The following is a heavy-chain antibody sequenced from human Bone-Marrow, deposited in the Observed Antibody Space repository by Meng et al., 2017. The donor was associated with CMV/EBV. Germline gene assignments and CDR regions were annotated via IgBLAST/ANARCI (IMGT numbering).Heavy chain of an antibody. CDR2: INQDGSEE. Sequence: GESLKISWVVSGFPFSSYWMSWVRRAPEKGLEWVANINQDGSEEYLVDSVNGRFTVSRDNTKNSLYLQMDSLRDDDTAVYFCARDRGYCSGGSCYSVFDYWGIGPLVPVSS. V-gene: IGHV3-7*01. CDR1: GFPFSSYW. D-gene: IGHD2-15*01. J-gene: IGHJ4*01. CDR3: ARDRGYCSGGSCYSVFDY.